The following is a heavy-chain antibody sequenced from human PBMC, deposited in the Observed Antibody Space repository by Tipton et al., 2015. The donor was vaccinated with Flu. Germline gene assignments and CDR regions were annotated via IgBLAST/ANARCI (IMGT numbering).Heavy chain of an antibody. CDR1: GDSVSSNSAA. Sequence: GLVKPSQTLSLTCAISGDSVSSNSAAWNWIRQSPSRGLEWLGRTYYRSKWYNDYAVSVKSRITINPDTSKNQFSLQLNSVTPEDTAVYYCARGTGYCSSSSCLHGMDVWGQGTTVTVS. D-gene: IGHD2-2*01. CDR2: TYYRSKWYN. CDR3: ARGTGYCSSSSCLHGMDV. J-gene: IGHJ6*02. V-gene: IGHV6-1*01.